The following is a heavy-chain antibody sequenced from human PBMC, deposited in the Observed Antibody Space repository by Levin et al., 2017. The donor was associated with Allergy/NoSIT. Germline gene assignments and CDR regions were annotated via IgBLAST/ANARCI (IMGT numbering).Heavy chain of an antibody. CDR1: GGSFSGYY. J-gene: IGHJ4*02. CDR2: INHSGST. CDR3: ARVGGYDEDYFDY. V-gene: IGHV4-34*01. D-gene: IGHD5-12*01. Sequence: SETLSLTCAVYGGSFSGYYWSWIRQPPGKGLEWIGEINHSGSTNYNPSLKSRVTISVDTSKNQFSLKLSSVTAADTAVYYCARVGGYDEDYFDYWGQGTLVTVSS.